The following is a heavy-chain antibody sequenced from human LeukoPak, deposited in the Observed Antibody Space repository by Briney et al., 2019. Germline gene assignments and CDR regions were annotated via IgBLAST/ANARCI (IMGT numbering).Heavy chain of an antibody. V-gene: IGHV4-34*01. J-gene: IGHJ4*02. CDR2: INHSGST. CDR3: TRESDDSSGYYLYFDY. CDR1: GGSISSYY. D-gene: IGHD3-22*01. Sequence: SETLSLTCTVSGGSISSYYWSWIRQPPGKGLEWIGEINHSGSTNYNPSLKSRVTISVDTSKNQFSLKLSSVTAADTAVYYCTRESDDSSGYYLYFDYWGQGTLVTVSS.